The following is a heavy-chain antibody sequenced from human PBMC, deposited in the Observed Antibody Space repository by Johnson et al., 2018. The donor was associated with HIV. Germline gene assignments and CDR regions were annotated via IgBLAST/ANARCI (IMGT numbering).Heavy chain of an antibody. Sequence: VQLVESGGGLVQPGGSLRLSCAASGLTFSNYAMSWVRQGPGKGLEWVSGISWNSGTIDYADSVKGRLTISRDNAKNTLYLQMNSLRAEDTDVYYCARGHIAASLGAFEIWGQGTMGTVCS. D-gene: IGHD3-16*01. CDR2: ISWNSGTI. CDR3: ARGHIAASLGAFEI. J-gene: IGHJ3*02. V-gene: IGHV3-48*04. CDR1: GLTFSNYA.